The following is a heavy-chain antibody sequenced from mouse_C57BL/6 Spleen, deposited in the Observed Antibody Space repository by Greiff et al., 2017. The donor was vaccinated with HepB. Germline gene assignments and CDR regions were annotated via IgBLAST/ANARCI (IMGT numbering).Heavy chain of an antibody. D-gene: IGHD2-3*01. CDR3: TSYDGYYQVFAY. CDR1: GFTFSSYA. CDR2: ISSGGDYI. V-gene: IGHV5-9-1*02. Sequence: VMLVESGEGLVKPGGSLKLSCAASGFTFSSYAMSWVRQTPEKRLEWVAYISSGGDYIYYADTVKGRFTISRDNARNTLYLQMSSLKSEDTAMYYCTSYDGYYQVFAYWGQGTLVTVSA. J-gene: IGHJ3*01.